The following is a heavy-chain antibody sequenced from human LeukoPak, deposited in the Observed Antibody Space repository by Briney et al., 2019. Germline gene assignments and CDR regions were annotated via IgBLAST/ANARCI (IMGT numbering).Heavy chain of an antibody. Sequence: GGSLRLSCADSEFTIRDHYVSWIRQAPGKGLEWVSYISGSGSTIYYGDSVKGRFTISRDDAKKSVYLQMNSLRAEDTAVYYCAKDRFVGSGSSILDYWGQGTLVTVSS. V-gene: IGHV3-11*04. CDR2: ISGSGSTI. CDR3: AKDRFVGSGSSILDY. CDR1: EFTIRDHY. J-gene: IGHJ4*02. D-gene: IGHD3-10*01.